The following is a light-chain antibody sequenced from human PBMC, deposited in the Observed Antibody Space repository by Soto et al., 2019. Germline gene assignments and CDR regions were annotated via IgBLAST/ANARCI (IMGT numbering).Light chain of an antibody. CDR3: QQTYTTPRT. CDR1: QSISSY. Sequence: DIHMTQSPSSLSASVGDRVTITCRASQSISSYLNWYQQKLGKAPKLLIYAASNLQSGVPSRFSGSGSMTDFTLTISSLQPEDFATYYCQQTYTTPRTFGHGTKVDNK. CDR2: AAS. J-gene: IGKJ1*01. V-gene: IGKV1-39*01.